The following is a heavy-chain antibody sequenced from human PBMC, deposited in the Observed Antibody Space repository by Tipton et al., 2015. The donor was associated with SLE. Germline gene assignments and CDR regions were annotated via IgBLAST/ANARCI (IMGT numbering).Heavy chain of an antibody. CDR2: INTDSGGT. CDR1: GYTFTDYY. J-gene: IGHJ6*03. D-gene: IGHD3-22*01. Sequence: QVQLVQSGAEVKKPGASVKVSCEASGYTFTDYYMHWVRQAPGQGLEWMGWINTDSGGTKYAQKFQGRVTMTRDTSISTAYMELSSLGPDDTAFYYCARRGEYYDSSGLGSYYYYMDVWGKGTTVTVSS. V-gene: IGHV1-2*02. CDR3: ARRGEYYDSSGLGSYYYYMDV.